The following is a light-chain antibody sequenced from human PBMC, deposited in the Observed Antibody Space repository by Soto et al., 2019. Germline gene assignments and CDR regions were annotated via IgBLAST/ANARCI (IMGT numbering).Light chain of an antibody. Sequence: DIVMTQSPDSLAVSLGERATINCKSSQSVLVGSTNEYFLAWYQQRPGQPPKLLIFWASTREFGVPDRFSGSGSGTDFSLTISSLQAEDVAVYYCQQYYTTPFTFGGGTKVEIK. CDR3: QQYYTTPFT. CDR1: QSVLVGSTNEYF. J-gene: IGKJ4*01. CDR2: WAS. V-gene: IGKV4-1*01.